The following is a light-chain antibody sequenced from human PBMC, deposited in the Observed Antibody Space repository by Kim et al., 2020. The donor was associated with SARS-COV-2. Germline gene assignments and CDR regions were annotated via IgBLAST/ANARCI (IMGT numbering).Light chain of an antibody. J-gene: IGLJ2*01. CDR2: QDT. CDR1: KLGDKY. Sequence: GSPGQTASITCSGDKLGDKYACWYQQKPGQSPVLVIYQDTKRPSGIPERFSGSNSGNTATLTISGTQAMDEADYYCQAWDSSTVVFGGGTKLTVL. CDR3: QAWDSSTVV. V-gene: IGLV3-1*01.